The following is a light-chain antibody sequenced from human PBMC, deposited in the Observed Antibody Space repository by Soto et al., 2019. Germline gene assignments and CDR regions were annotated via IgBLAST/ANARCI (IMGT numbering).Light chain of an antibody. CDR2: EVT. CDR1: SSDFGGYNY. CDR3: CSYAGSNNLV. Sequence: QSALTQPPSASGSPGQSVTISCTGTSSDFGGYNYVSWYQQHPGKAPTLMIFEVTKRPQGVPDRFSGSNSGNTASLTVSGLQAEDEADYYCCSYAGSNNLVFGGGTKLTVL. V-gene: IGLV2-8*01. J-gene: IGLJ2*01.